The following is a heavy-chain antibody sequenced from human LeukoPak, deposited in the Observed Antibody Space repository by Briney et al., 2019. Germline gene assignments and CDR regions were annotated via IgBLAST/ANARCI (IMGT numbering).Heavy chain of an antibody. V-gene: IGHV1-2*02. CDR1: GYTFTSYD. D-gene: IGHD4-17*01. J-gene: IGHJ4*02. CDR3: ARDRAHNYGDYPQQIDY. CDR2: INPNSGGT. Sequence: ASVKVSCKASGYTFTSYDINWVRQAPGQGLEWMGWINPNSGGTNYAQKFQGRVTMTRDTSISTAYMELSRLRSDDTAVYYCARDRAHNYGDYPQQIDYWGQGTLVTVSS.